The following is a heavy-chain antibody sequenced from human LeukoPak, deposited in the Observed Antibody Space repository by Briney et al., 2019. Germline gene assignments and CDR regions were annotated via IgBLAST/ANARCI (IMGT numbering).Heavy chain of an antibody. D-gene: IGHD3-22*01. V-gene: IGHV3-21*01. J-gene: IGHJ1*01. CDR3: ARESPYYYDWSGLYDAEYFQH. CDR2: ISSSSSYI. CDR1: GFTFSSYS. Sequence: GGSLRLSCAASGFTFSSYSMNWVRQAPGKGLEWVSSISSSSSYIYYADSVKGGFTISRDNAKNSLYLQMNSLRAEDTAVYYFARESPYYYDWSGLYDAEYFQHWGQGTLVTVSS.